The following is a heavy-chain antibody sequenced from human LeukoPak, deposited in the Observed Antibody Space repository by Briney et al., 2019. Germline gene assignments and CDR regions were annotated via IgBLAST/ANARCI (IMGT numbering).Heavy chain of an antibody. CDR2: IKEDGRQK. J-gene: IGHJ4*02. CDR1: GFTFSKYW. CDR3: ARGLNTSPGVDY. Sequence: GGSLTLSCAASGFTFSKYWMKWVGQAPGKGLEGVGNIKEDGRQKYYVDSVKGRFTSSRDNAKNSVYLQTSSLRDEDTAVYYCARGLNTSPGVDYWGQGTLVVVSS. D-gene: IGHD3-16*01. V-gene: IGHV3-7*01.